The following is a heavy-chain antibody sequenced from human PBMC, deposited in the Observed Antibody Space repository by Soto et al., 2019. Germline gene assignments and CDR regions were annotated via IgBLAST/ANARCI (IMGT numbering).Heavy chain of an antibody. CDR2: ISWDGGST. D-gene: IGHD3-22*01. J-gene: IGHJ4*02. CDR3: AKSHSSGYENDY. CDR1: GFTFDDYT. V-gene: IGHV3-43*01. Sequence: PGGSLRLSCAASGFTFDDYTMHWVRQAPGKGLEWVSLISWDGGSTYYADSVKGRFTISRDNSKNSLYLQMNSLRAEDTAVYYCAKSHSSGYENDYWGQGTLVTVSS.